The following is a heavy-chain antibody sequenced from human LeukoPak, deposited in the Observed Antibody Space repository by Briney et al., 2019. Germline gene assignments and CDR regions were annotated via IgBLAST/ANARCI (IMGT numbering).Heavy chain of an antibody. J-gene: IGHJ6*02. Sequence: GGSLRLPCAASGFTFSSYWMHWVRQAPGKGLVWVSRINSDGSSTSYADSVKGRFTISRDNAKNTLYLQMNSLRAEDTAVYYCARDFSYDFWSGYACYYYGMDVWGQGTTVTVSS. CDR1: GFTFSSYW. CDR3: ARDFSYDFWSGYACYYYGMDV. V-gene: IGHV3-74*01. CDR2: INSDGSST. D-gene: IGHD3-3*01.